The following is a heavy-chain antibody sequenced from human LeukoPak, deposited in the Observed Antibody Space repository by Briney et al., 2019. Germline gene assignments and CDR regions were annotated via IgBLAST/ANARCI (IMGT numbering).Heavy chain of an antibody. J-gene: IGHJ5*02. Sequence: GASVKVSCKASGYTFTGYYMHWVRQAPGRGLEWMGWINPNSGGTNYAQKFQGRVTMTRDTSISTAYMELSRPRSDDTAVYYCARVGATYNYNWFDPWGQGTLVTVSS. CDR2: INPNSGGT. CDR3: ARVGATYNYNWFDP. D-gene: IGHD1-26*01. V-gene: IGHV1-2*02. CDR1: GYTFTGYY.